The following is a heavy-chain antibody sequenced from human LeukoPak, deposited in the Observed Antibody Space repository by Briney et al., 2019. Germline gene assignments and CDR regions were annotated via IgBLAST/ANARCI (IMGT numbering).Heavy chain of an antibody. V-gene: IGHV3-11*03. J-gene: IGHJ1*01. CDR2: ISSSNSYT. CDR3: ASLTYYFDSSGYYPGYFQH. D-gene: IGHD3-22*01. CDR1: GFTFSDYY. Sequence: PGRSLRLSCAASGFTFSDYYMSWIRQAPGKGLEWVSYISSSNSYTNYADSVKGRFYADSVKGRFTISRDNAKNSLYLQMNSLRAEDTAVYYCASLTYYFDSSGYYPGYFQHWGQGTLVTVSS.